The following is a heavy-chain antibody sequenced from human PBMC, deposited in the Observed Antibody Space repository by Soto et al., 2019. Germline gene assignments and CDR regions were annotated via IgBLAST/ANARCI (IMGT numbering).Heavy chain of an antibody. CDR1: GGSFSGYY. Sequence: ETLSLTCAVYGGSFSGYYWSWIRQPPGKGLEWIGEINHSGSTNYNPSLKSRVTISVDTSKNQFSLKLSSVTAADTAVYYCARGFRDXITIFGVVITGYYGMDVWGQGTTVTVSS. D-gene: IGHD3-3*01. CDR2: INHSGST. CDR3: ARGFRDXITIFGVVITGYYGMDV. J-gene: IGHJ6*02. V-gene: IGHV4-34*01.